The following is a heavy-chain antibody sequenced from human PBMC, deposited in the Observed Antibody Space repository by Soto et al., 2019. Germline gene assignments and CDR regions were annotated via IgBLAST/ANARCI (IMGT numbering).Heavy chain of an antibody. Sequence: GASVKVSCKASGYTFTAYYLHWVRQAPGQGLEWMGWINPGSGGTKYAQKFQGRVTMIRDTSISAAYMELSRLTSDDTAVYFCARSSCANGVCLPSYFFDYWGQGTLVTVSS. D-gene: IGHD2-8*01. V-gene: IGHV1-2*02. CDR3: ARSSCANGVCLPSYFFDY. CDR1: GYTFTAYY. CDR2: INPGSGGT. J-gene: IGHJ4*02.